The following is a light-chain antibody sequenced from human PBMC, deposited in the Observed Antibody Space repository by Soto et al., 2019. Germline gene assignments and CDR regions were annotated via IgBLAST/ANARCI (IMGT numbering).Light chain of an antibody. V-gene: IGKV3-20*01. CDR2: GAS. Sequence: EIMLTQSPGTLSLYPGERATLSCRASQSVSNNYLAWYQQKPGQAPRLLIYGASNRATGIPDRFSGSGSGTDFTLTISRLEPEDFAVYYCQQYGSSGTFGQGTKVDI. CDR3: QQYGSSGT. CDR1: QSVSNNY. J-gene: IGKJ1*01.